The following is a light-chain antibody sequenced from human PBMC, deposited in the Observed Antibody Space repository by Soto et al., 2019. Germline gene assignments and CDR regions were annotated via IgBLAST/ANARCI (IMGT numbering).Light chain of an antibody. Sequence: QSALTQPRSVSGSPGQSVTISCTGTSSDVGGYDYVSWYQQHPGEAPKLIIYDVTERPSRVPDRFSGSKSGNTASLTISGLQAEDEADYHCCSYAGSYSLVIFGGGTKLTVL. CDR3: CSYAGSYSLVI. V-gene: IGLV2-11*01. CDR1: SSDVGGYDY. CDR2: DVT. J-gene: IGLJ2*01.